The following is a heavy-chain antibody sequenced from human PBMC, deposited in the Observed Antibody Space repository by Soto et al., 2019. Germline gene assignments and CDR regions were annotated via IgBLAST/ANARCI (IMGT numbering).Heavy chain of an antibody. Sequence: SLTNSSKGAGYSFPSYWIGLVRAMRGNGLEWMGTIYPGDSDTRYSPSFRGQVTISADKSISTAYLQWNSLKASDTAMYFCARHKGYCSSTSCYGMDVWGQGATVKVSS. D-gene: IGHD2-2*01. CDR2: IYPGDSDT. J-gene: IGHJ6*02. V-gene: IGHV5-51*01. CDR1: GYSFPSYW. CDR3: ARHKGYCSSTSCYGMDV.